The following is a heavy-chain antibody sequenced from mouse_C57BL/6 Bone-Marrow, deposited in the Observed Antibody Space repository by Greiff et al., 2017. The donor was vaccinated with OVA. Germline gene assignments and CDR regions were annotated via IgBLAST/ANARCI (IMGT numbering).Heavy chain of an antibody. Sequence: QVTLKVSGPGILQPSQILSLTCSFSGFSLSTFGMGVGWIRQPSGKGLEWLAHIWWDDDKYYNPALKSRLTISKDTSKNQVFLKIANVDTADTATYYCARSLYYGNPAWFAYWGQGTLVTVSA. D-gene: IGHD2-1*01. V-gene: IGHV8-8*01. J-gene: IGHJ3*01. CDR1: GFSLSTFGMG. CDR2: IWWDDDK. CDR3: ARSLYYGNPAWFAY.